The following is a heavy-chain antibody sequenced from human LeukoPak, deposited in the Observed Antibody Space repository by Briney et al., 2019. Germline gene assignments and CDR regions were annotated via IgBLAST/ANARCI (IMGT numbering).Heavy chain of an antibody. J-gene: IGHJ3*02. CDR1: GFTLSSHS. V-gene: IGHV3-48*04. CDR3: ARKPSGSYSDDAFDI. D-gene: IGHD1-26*01. CDR2: ISGDSRAI. Sequence: GGSLRLSCAASGFTLSSHSMNGVRQAPGMGLEWVSYISGDSRAIYYADSVKGRFTISRDNAKNSLYLQMNSLRAEDTAVYYCARKPSGSYSDDAFDIWGQGTMVSVSS.